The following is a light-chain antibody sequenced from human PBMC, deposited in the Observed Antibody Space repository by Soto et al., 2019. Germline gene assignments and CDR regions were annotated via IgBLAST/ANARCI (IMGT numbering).Light chain of an antibody. CDR1: QTISSW. Sequence: DIQMTQSPSTLSGSVGDRVTITCRASQTISSWLAWYQQKPGKAPKLLIYAASSLQSGVPSRFSGSGSGTDFTLTISSLQPEDFATYYCQQSSRTPTFGQGTKVDIK. V-gene: IGKV1-39*01. CDR3: QQSSRTPT. CDR2: AAS. J-gene: IGKJ1*01.